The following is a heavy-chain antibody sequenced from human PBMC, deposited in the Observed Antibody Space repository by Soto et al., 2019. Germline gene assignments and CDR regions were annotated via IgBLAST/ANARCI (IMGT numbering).Heavy chain of an antibody. D-gene: IGHD5-18*01. J-gene: IGHJ4*02. CDR3: AREDTADY. CDR1: GGSISSYY. V-gene: IGHV4-59*01. Sequence: PSETLSLTCTVSGGSISSYYWSWIRQPPGKGLEWIGHISYSGSTNYNPSLKSRVTISVDTSKNQFSLKLSSVTAADTAVYYCAREDTADYWGQGTLVTVSS. CDR2: ISYSGST.